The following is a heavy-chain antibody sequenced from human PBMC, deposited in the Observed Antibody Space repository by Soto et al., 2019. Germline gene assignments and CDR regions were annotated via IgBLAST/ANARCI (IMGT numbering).Heavy chain of an antibody. CDR1: GFSLSTSGVG. Sequence: QITLKESGPTLVKPTQTLTLTCTFSGFSLSTSGVGVTWIRQPPGRALEWLALIYWDDDKRYSPSLKSRRTITKDTTKNQVVLTMTDVDPVDTATYYCAHIPSPTVTTSAEYFQHWGQGTLVTVSS. D-gene: IGHD4-17*01. J-gene: IGHJ1*01. V-gene: IGHV2-5*02. CDR2: IYWDDDK. CDR3: AHIPSPTVTTSAEYFQH.